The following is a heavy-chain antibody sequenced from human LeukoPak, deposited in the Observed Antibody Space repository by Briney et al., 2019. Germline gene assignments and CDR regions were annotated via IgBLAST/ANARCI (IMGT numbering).Heavy chain of an antibody. Sequence: RGSLRLSCAASGFTFSSYAMSWVRQAPGKGLEWVSAISGSGGGTYYANSVKGRFTISRDNSRDTLYLQMNSLRAEDTALYFCAKTPDYYGSGSSSYIDCWGQGTLVSVSS. D-gene: IGHD3-10*01. J-gene: IGHJ4*02. CDR3: AKTPDYYGSGSSSYIDC. CDR2: ISGSGGGT. CDR1: GFTFSSYA. V-gene: IGHV3-23*01.